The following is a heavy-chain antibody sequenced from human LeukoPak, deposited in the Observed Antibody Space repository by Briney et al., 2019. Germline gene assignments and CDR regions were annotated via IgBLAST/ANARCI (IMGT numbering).Heavy chain of an antibody. Sequence: PGGSLRLSCAASGFSFSNYAMTWVRQAPGKGLEWVSGITDSGGSTYYADSVKGRFTISRDNSKNTLYLRMNSLRAEDTATYYCEKSNTAAGTYGDYWGQGTPVTVSS. CDR3: EKSNTAAGTYGDY. CDR2: ITDSGGST. D-gene: IGHD6-13*01. J-gene: IGHJ4*02. V-gene: IGHV3-23*01. CDR1: GFSFSNYA.